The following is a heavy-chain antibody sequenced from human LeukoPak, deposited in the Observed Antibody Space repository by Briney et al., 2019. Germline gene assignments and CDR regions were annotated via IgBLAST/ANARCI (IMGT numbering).Heavy chain of an antibody. Sequence: SSETLSLTCTVSGGSISSSSYYWGWIRQPPGKGLEWIGSIYYSGSTYYNPSLKSRVTISVDTSKNQFSLKLSSVTAADTAVYYCARRRGSRVVVIAPNYYMDVWGKGTTVTVSS. CDR3: ARRRGSRVVVIAPNYYMDV. CDR2: IYYSGST. CDR1: GGSISSSSYY. J-gene: IGHJ6*03. D-gene: IGHD2-21*01. V-gene: IGHV4-39*01.